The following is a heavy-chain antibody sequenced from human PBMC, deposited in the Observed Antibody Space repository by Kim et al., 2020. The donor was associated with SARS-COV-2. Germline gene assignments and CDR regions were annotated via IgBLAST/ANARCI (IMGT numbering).Heavy chain of an antibody. CDR3: AKAPYSTGYYYYGMDV. Sequence: VKGRFTISRDNSKNTLYLQMNSLRAEDTAVYYCAKAPYSTGYYYYGMDVWGQGTTVTVSS. D-gene: IGHD2-15*01. J-gene: IGHJ6*02. V-gene: IGHV3-30*02.